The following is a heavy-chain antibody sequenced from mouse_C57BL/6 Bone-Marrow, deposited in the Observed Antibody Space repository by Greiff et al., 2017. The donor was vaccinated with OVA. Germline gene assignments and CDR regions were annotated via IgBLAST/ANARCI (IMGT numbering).Heavy chain of an antibody. V-gene: IGHV1-81*01. CDR1: GYTFTSYG. J-gene: IGHJ2*01. D-gene: IGHD1-1*01. CDR3: ARDYYGSSFYFDY. CDR2: IYPRSGNT. Sequence: VQLQQSGAELARPGASVKLSCKASGYTFTSYGISWVKQRTGQGLEWIGEIYPRSGNTYYNEKFKGKATLTADKSSSTAYMELRSLTSEDSAVYFCARDYYGSSFYFDYWGQGTTRTVSS.